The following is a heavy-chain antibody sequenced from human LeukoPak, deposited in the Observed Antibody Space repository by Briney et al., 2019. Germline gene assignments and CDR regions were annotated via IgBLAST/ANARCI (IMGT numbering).Heavy chain of an antibody. D-gene: IGHD3-22*01. J-gene: IGHJ4*02. Sequence: SETLSLTCTVSGDSIRSSSHYWSWIRQHPGKGLEWIGYIYYSGSTYYNPSLKSRVTISVDTSKNQFSLKLSSVTAADTAVYYCARYSGYQTLFDYWGQGTLVTVSS. CDR3: ARYSGYQTLFDY. V-gene: IGHV4-31*03. CDR1: GDSIRSSSHY. CDR2: IYYSGST.